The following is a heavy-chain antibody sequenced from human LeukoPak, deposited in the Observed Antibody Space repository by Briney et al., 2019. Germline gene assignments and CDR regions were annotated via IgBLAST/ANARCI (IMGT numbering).Heavy chain of an antibody. D-gene: IGHD4-17*01. CDR1: GFTFSSYG. J-gene: IGHJ4*02. CDR2: ISGSAGST. CDR3: AKDRAMTTYDY. Sequence: GGSLRLSCAASGFTFSSYGMSWVRQAPGKGLVWVSAISGSAGSTYYADSVKGRFTISRDNSKNTLYLQMNSLRAEDTAVYYCAKDRAMTTYDYWGQGTLVTVSS. V-gene: IGHV3-23*01.